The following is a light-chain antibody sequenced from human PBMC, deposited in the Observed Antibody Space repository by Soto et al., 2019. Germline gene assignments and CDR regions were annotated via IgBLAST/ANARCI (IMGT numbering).Light chain of an antibody. V-gene: IGKV1-5*01. CDR3: QQYRRT. Sequence: DIQMSQSTSTLSASVGDRVTITCRASQSISSWLAWYQQKPGKAPKLLIYDASSLESGVPSRFSGSGSGTEFALTISSLQPDDFATYYCQQYRRTFGQGTKVDIK. CDR2: DAS. CDR1: QSISSW. J-gene: IGKJ1*01.